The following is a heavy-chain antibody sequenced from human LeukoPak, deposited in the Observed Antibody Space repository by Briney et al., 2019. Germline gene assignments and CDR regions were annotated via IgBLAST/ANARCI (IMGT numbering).Heavy chain of an antibody. CDR2: IYSGGST. CDR1: GFTVSTYY. V-gene: IGHV3-66*01. J-gene: IGHJ6*03. Sequence: GGSLRLSCAVSGFTVSTYYMSWVRQVPGKGLEWVSVIYSGGSTYYADSVKGRFTISRDNSKSTLYLQMNSLRAEDTAVYYCARVTGDYYGSGSYFFSADYYYMDVWGKGTTVTISS. D-gene: IGHD3-10*01. CDR3: ARVTGDYYGSGSYFFSADYYYMDV.